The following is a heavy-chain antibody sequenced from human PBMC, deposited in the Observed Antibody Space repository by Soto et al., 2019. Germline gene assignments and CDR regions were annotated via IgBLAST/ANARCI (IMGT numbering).Heavy chain of an antibody. CDR2: ISAYNGNT. Sequence: ASVKVSCKASGYTFTSYGISWVRQAPGQGLEWMGWISAYNGNTNYAQKLQGRVTMTTDTSTSTAYMELRSLRSDDTAVYYCARDLYPTGTAMVTKLYYYGMDVWGQGTTVTSP. CDR3: ARDLYPTGTAMVTKLYYYGMDV. V-gene: IGHV1-18*01. CDR1: GYTFTSYG. D-gene: IGHD5-18*01. J-gene: IGHJ6*02.